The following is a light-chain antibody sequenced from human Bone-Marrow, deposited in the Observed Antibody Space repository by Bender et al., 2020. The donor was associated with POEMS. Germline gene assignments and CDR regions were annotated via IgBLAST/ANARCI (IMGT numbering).Light chain of an antibody. J-gene: IGLJ2*01. V-gene: IGLV3-21*02. CDR1: NIESKS. CDR3: KMWDMDSDHVI. Sequence: SYVLTQPPSVSVAPGQTARITCGGNNIESKSIHWYQQRPGQAPVLVVYDDSDRPSGIPERFSGSNSGNTATLTISRVEAGDEADDYGKMWDMDSDHVIVGGGTKLTV. CDR2: DDS.